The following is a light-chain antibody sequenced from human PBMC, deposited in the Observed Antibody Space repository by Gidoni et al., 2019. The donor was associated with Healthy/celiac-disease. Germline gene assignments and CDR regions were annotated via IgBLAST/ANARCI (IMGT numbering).Light chain of an antibody. CDR3: QQAHIFPFT. Sequence: DIQMTQSPSSVSASVGDRVTIPCRASQGISSWLAWYQQKPGKAPTLLIYAASSWQSGVPSRFSGSGSGTGFTLTISSLQPGDFATYYCQQAHIFPFTFGGGTKVEIK. V-gene: IGKV1-12*01. CDR2: AAS. J-gene: IGKJ4*01. CDR1: QGISSW.